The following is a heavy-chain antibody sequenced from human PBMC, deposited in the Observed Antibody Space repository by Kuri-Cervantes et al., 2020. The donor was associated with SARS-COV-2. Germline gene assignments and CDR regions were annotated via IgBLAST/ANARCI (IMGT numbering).Heavy chain of an antibody. Sequence: ETLSLTCAASGFTFSSYAMSWVRQAPGKGLEWVSVIYSGGSSTYYADSVKGRFTISRDNSKNTLYLQMNSLRAEDTAVYYCAKCMVRGVIISPYFDYWGQGTLVTVSS. CDR3: AKCMVRGVIISPYFDY. CDR2: IYSGGSST. CDR1: GFTFSSYA. V-gene: IGHV3-23*03. D-gene: IGHD3-10*01. J-gene: IGHJ4*02.